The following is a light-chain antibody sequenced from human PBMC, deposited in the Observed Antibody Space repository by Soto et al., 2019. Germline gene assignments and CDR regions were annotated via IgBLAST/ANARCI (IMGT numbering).Light chain of an antibody. CDR3: CLYTSFFSF. J-gene: IGLJ2*01. CDR2: EGT. Sequence: QSVLTQPASVSGSPGQSITISCIETTSDFGTEKFFSWYQQQPGKAPKLIIYEGTKRPSGVSSRFSGSKSGNTASLTVSGLQSDDEADYFCCLYTSFFSFFGGGTKVTVL. CDR1: TSDFGTEKF. V-gene: IGLV2-23*01.